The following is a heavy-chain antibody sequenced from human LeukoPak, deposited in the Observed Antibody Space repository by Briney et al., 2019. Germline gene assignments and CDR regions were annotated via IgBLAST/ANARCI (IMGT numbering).Heavy chain of an antibody. CDR2: ISKDGSDK. J-gene: IGHJ4*01. D-gene: IGHD1-7*01. V-gene: IGHV3-30-3*01. CDR1: GFTFSDYA. CDR3: ARDYWWNYEY. Sequence: PGRSLRLSCAASGFTFSDYAMHWVRQAPGKGLEWVAVISKDGSDKYYPGSVRGRFTISRDNSKNTIYLQMDSLRAEDTAIYYCARDYWWNYEYWGHGTLVTVSS.